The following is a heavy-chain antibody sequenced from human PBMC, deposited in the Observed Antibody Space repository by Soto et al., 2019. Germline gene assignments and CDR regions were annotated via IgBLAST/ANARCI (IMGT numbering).Heavy chain of an antibody. CDR1: GASISGFY. CDR3: VRDGTKTLRDWFDP. J-gene: IGHJ5*02. Sequence: PSEALSLTCTVSGASISGFYWSWIRKSAGKGLEWIGRIYATGTTDYNPSLKSRVMMSVDTSKKQFSLKLRSVTAADTAVYYCVRDGTKTLRDWFDPWGQGISVTVSS. V-gene: IGHV4-4*07. D-gene: IGHD1-1*01. CDR2: IYATGTT.